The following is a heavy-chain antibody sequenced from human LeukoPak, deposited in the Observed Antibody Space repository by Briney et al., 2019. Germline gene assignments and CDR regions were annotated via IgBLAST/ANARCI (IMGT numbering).Heavy chain of an antibody. CDR2: MNPNNGNT. CDR3: ARRHYDSSGYADFDY. V-gene: IGHV1-8*01. Sequence: GASVKVSCKASGYTFTSYDINWVRQATGQGLEWMGWMNPNNGNTDYAQKFQGRVTLTRNTSISTAYMELSSLRSEDTAVYYCARRHYDSSGYADFDYWGQGTLVTVSS. CDR1: GYTFTSYD. J-gene: IGHJ4*02. D-gene: IGHD3-22*01.